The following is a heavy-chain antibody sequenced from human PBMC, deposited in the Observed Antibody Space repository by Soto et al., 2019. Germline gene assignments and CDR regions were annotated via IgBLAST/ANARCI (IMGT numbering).Heavy chain of an antibody. Sequence: QVQLAQSGAEVRKPGSSVKVSCRASGGSFSDFAFSWVRQAPGQGLEWMGGLIPMFAATKYAQRFQGRVTITAHASTRTVYLALSSLTSDDSAVYYCARGGIVAVPAALSSYDDYTNYRFDSWGQGTLFSVSS. CDR3: ARGGIVAVPAALSSYDDYTNYRFDS. D-gene: IGHD2-15*01. CDR1: GGSFSDFA. V-gene: IGHV1-69*01. J-gene: IGHJ4*02. CDR2: LIPMFAAT.